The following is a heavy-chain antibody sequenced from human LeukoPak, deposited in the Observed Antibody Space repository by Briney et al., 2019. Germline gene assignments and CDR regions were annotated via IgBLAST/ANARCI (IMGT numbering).Heavy chain of an antibody. Sequence: GGSLRLSCAASGFTFTNFAMGWVRQAPGKGLEWVSGISSSGGSTYYTDSVEGRFTISRDNSENTLYLQMNSLRAEDTALYYCAKDDFDWLPWYWGQGTLVTVYS. CDR2: ISSSGGST. V-gene: IGHV3-23*01. CDR1: GFTFTNFA. CDR3: AKDDFDWLPWY. D-gene: IGHD3-9*01. J-gene: IGHJ4*02.